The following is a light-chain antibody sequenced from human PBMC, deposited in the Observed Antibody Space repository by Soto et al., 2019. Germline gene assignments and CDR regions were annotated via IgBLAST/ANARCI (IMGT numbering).Light chain of an antibody. Sequence: DIQMTQSPSTLSPSVGDRVTITCRASRRISDWLAWYQQKRGKAPKLLIFDASSLKSGVPSRFSGSGSGTEFTLTISGLQPDDVATYYCLQYSSHSWTFGQGTKVEIK. V-gene: IGKV1-5*01. CDR1: RRISDW. J-gene: IGKJ1*01. CDR2: DAS. CDR3: LQYSSHSWT.